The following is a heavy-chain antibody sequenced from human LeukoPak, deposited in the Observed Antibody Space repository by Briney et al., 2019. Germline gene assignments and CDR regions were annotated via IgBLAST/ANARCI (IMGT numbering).Heavy chain of an antibody. D-gene: IGHD1-26*01. V-gene: IGHV3-7*01. CDR3: ARGRSYGTPVGFDAFDI. CDR2: IKQDGSEK. CDR1: GFTFSSYG. J-gene: IGHJ3*02. Sequence: PGGSLRLSCAASGFTFSSYGMSWVRQAPGKGLEWVANIKQDGSEKYYVDSVKGRFTISRDNAKNSLYLQMNSLRAEDTAVYYCARGRSYGTPVGFDAFDIWGQGTMVTVSS.